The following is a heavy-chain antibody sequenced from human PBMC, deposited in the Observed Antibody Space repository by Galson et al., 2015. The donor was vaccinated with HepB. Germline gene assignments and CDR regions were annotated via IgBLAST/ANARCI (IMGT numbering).Heavy chain of an antibody. CDR1: GFTFSSYG. Sequence: SLRLSCAASGFTFSSYGMHWVRQAPGKGLEWVAVISYDGSNKYYADSVKGRFTISRDNSKNTLYLQMNSLRAEDTAVYYCAKDPYYYDSSGYYRPEFYFDYWGQGTLVTVSS. CDR2: ISYDGSNK. J-gene: IGHJ4*02. CDR3: AKDPYYYDSSGYYRPEFYFDY. V-gene: IGHV3-30*18. D-gene: IGHD3-22*01.